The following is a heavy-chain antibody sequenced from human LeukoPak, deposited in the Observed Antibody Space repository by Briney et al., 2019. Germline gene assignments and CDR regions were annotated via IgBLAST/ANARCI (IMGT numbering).Heavy chain of an antibody. Sequence: SVKVSCKASGGTFSSYAISWVRQAPGQGLEWMGGIIPIFGTANYAQKFQDRVTITADESTSTAYMELSSLRSEDTAVYYCARDPNYYGSGSYYNELDYWGQGTLVTVSS. CDR2: IIPIFGTA. CDR1: GGTFSSYA. CDR3: ARDPNYYGSGSYYNELDY. V-gene: IGHV1-69*13. J-gene: IGHJ4*02. D-gene: IGHD3-10*01.